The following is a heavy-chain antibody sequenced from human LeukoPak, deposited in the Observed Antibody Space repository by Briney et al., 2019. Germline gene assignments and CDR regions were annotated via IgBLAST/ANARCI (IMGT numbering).Heavy chain of an antibody. J-gene: IGHJ4*02. CDR1: GYSISSGYY. V-gene: IGHV4-38-2*01. CDR3: ANERSRSSRLDY. Sequence: PSETLSLTCAVSGYSISSGYYWGWIRQPPGKGLEWIGSIYYSGSTYYNPSLKSRVTISVDTSKNQFSLKLSSVTAADTAVYYCANERSRSSRLDYWGQGTLVTVSS. D-gene: IGHD6-13*01. CDR2: IYYSGST.